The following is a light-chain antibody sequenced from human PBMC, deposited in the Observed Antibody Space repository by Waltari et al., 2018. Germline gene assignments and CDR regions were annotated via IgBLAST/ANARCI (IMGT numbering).Light chain of an antibody. Sequence: SSELTQDPAVSVALGQTVRITCQGDSLRSYYANWYQQKPGQAPVVVIYAKNKRPSGIPDRFSGSSSGNTASLTITGAQAEDEADYYCNCRDSSGKHVLFGGGTKLTVL. CDR2: AKN. J-gene: IGLJ2*01. V-gene: IGLV3-19*01. CDR1: SLRSYY. CDR3: NCRDSSGKHVL.